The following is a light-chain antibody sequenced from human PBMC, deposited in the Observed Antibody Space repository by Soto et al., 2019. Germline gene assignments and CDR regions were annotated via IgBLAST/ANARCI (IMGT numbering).Light chain of an antibody. J-gene: IGLJ3*02. Sequence: QSVLTQPRSVSGSPGQSVTISCTGTSSDVGAYDSVSWYQQHPGKAPKLIIYDVSTRPSGVPDRFSGSKSGNTASLTISGLQAEDEADYHCCSYAGSYTFKVFGGGTKLTVL. V-gene: IGLV2-11*01. CDR1: SSDVGAYDS. CDR3: CSYAGSYTFKV. CDR2: DVS.